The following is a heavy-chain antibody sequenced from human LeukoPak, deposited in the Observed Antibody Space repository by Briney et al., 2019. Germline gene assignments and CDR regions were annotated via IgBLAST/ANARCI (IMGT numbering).Heavy chain of an antibody. J-gene: IGHJ4*02. D-gene: IGHD2-8*01. V-gene: IGHV3-23*01. CDR2: ITDSGGNT. Sequence: GGSLRLSCTASGFTFSTYAMSWVRQAPGKGLEWVSAITDSGGNTYYAAPVKGRFTISRDNSKNTLYLQMNSLRAEDTAVYYCARAGHCTNGICYTADFDYWGQGSLVTVSS. CDR3: ARAGHCTNGICYTADFDY. CDR1: GFTFSTYA.